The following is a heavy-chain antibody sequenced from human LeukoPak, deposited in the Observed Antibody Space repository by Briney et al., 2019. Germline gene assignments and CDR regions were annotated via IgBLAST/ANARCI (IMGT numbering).Heavy chain of an antibody. Sequence: QPGGSLRLSCAASGFTVSSNYMSWVRQAPGKGLEWVSVIYSGGSTYYADSVKGRFTISRDNSKNTLYLQMNSLRAEDTAVYYCARERGYGSGGTFDYWGQGTLVTVSS. CDR3: ARERGYGSGGTFDY. J-gene: IGHJ4*02. V-gene: IGHV3-66*02. CDR2: IYSGGST. CDR1: GFTVSSNY. D-gene: IGHD3-10*01.